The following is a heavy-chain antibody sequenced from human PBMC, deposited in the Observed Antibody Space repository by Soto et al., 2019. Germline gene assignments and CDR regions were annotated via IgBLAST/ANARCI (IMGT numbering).Heavy chain of an antibody. CDR2: INPSGGHT. V-gene: IGHV1-46*03. Sequence: ASVKVSCKASGNTFSNYYIHWVRQAPGQGLEWMGTINPSGGHTTYAQKFLGRVTMTRDTSTSTLYMELTSLRSEDTAVYYCARGGHVVVVTAAFDYWGQGTTVTVPQ. J-gene: IGHJ4*03. D-gene: IGHD2-21*02. CDR3: ARGGHVVVVTAAFDY. CDR1: GNTFSNYY.